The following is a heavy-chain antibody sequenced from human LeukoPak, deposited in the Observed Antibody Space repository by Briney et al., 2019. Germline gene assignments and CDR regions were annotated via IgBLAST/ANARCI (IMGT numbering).Heavy chain of an antibody. Sequence: PGGSLRLSCAASGFTFSSYGMHWVRQAPGKGLEWVAVISYDGSNKYYADSVKGRFTISRDNSKNTLYLQMNSLRAEDTAVYYCAKDGYLDAFDIWGQGTMVTVSS. CDR2: ISYDGSNK. CDR3: AKDGYLDAFDI. D-gene: IGHD6-25*01. V-gene: IGHV3-30*18. J-gene: IGHJ3*02. CDR1: GFTFSSYG.